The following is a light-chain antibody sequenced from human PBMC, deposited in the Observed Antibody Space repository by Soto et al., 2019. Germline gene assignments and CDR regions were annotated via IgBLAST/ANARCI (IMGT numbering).Light chain of an antibody. J-gene: IGKJ4*01. CDR1: QSVSSAY. Sequence: ELAFTHSPGTLYSSPAARATLSCRASQSVSSAYLARYQQKPGQAPRLLIYCASNRATDIPARFSGSGSGTDFTLTISRLEPEDFAVYYCQHCQPYGDSPPLTFGGGTKVDIK. CDR2: CAS. V-gene: IGKV3-20*01. CDR3: QHCQPYGDSPPLT.